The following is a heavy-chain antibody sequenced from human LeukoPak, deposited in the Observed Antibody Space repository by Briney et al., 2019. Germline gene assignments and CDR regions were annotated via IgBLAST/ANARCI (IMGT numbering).Heavy chain of an antibody. D-gene: IGHD3-3*01. V-gene: IGHV4-39*07. J-gene: IGHJ4*02. CDR1: GGSISSRSYC. CDR2: IDHSGTI. CDR3: ARDARDAYYDVWSGYYTDYFDY. Sequence: SGTLSLTCTASGGSISSRSYCWGWIRQPPGKGLEWIGSIDHSGTIYYNPSLKSRLTISVDTSKNQFSLKLSSVTAADTAVYYCARDARDAYYDVWSGYYTDYFDYWGQGTLVTVSS.